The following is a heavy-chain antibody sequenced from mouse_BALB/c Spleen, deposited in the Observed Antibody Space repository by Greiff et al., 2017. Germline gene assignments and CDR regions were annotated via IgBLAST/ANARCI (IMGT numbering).Heavy chain of an antibody. CDR2: ISSGSSTI. Sequence: EVQLVESGGGLVKPGGSRKLSCAASGFTFSSFGMHWVRQAPEKGLEWVAYISSGSSTIYYADTVKGRFTISRDNPKNTLFLQMTSLRSEDTAMYYCAICYDYGSWFAYWGQGTLVTVSA. CDR3: AICYDYGSWFAY. CDR1: GFTFSSFG. D-gene: IGHD2-4*01. V-gene: IGHV5-17*02. J-gene: IGHJ3*01.